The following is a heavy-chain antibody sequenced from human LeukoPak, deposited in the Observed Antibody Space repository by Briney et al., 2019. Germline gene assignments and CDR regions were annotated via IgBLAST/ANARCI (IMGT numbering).Heavy chain of an antibody. D-gene: IGHD3-22*01. V-gene: IGHV4-30-4*08. CDR3: ARAPYYYDSSGYYSYYYYYYMDV. CDR1: GGSISSGDYY. CDR2: IYYSGST. J-gene: IGHJ6*03. Sequence: SETLSLTCTVSGGSISSGDYYWSWIRQPPGKGLEWFGYIYYSGSTYYNPSLKSRVTISVDTSKNQFSLKLSSVTTADTAVYYCARAPYYYDSSGYYSYYYYYYMDVWGKGTTVTVSS.